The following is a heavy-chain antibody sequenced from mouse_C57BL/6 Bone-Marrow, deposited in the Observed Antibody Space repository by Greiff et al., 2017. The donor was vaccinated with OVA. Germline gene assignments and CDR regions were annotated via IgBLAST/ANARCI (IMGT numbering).Heavy chain of an antibody. CDR2: IHPNSGST. Sequence: VQLQQSGAELVKPGASVKLSCKASGYTFTSYWMHWVKQRPGQGLEWIGMIHPNSGSTNYNEKFKSKATLTVDKSSSTAYMQLSSLTSEDSAVYYCARKRSSWYFDVWGTGTTVTVSS. CDR3: ARKRSSWYFDV. V-gene: IGHV1-64*01. J-gene: IGHJ1*03. D-gene: IGHD1-1*01. CDR1: GYTFTSYW.